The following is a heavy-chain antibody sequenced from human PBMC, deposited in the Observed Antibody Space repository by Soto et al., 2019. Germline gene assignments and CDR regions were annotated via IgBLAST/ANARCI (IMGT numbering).Heavy chain of an antibody. CDR3: SKYRYGDYLSLDF. Sequence: QPGGSLRLSCAASGFTFSNYAMNWVRQAPGKGLEWVSTITGSGGSTYYADSVKGRFTISRDNSKNTLYLEMNSLRAEDTALYYCSKYRYGDYLSLDFWGQGTLVTVSS. D-gene: IGHD4-17*01. CDR1: GFTFSNYA. J-gene: IGHJ4*02. V-gene: IGHV3-23*01. CDR2: ITGSGGST.